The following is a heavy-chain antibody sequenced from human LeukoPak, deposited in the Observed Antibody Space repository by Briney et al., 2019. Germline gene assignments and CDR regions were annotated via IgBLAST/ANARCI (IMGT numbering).Heavy chain of an antibody. CDR1: GFTFSSYG. CDR3: AKDRRAAMVTFFDY. D-gene: IGHD5-18*01. CDR2: IRYEGTNK. V-gene: IGHV3-30*02. Sequence: QPGGSLRLSCAASGFTFSSYGMHWVRQAPGEGLEWVTFIRYEGTNKYYADSVKGRFTISRDSSKNTLYLQMNSLRAEDTAVYYCAKDRRAAMVTFFDYWRQGTLVTDSS. J-gene: IGHJ4*02.